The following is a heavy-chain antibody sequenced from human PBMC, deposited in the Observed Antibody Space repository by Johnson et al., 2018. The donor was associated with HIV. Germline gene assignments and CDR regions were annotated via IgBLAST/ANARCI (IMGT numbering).Heavy chain of an antibody. Sequence: EVQLVESGGGLVQPGRSLRLSCAASGFTFDDYAMHWVRQAPGTGLEWVSGISWHSGSIGYADSVKGRFPISRDNAKNSLYLQMNSLRAEDTAVYYCAREGSVGATIFTMFDAFDIWGQGTMVTVSS. J-gene: IGHJ3*02. V-gene: IGHV3-9*01. CDR1: GFTFDDYA. CDR2: ISWHSGSI. CDR3: AREGSVGATIFTMFDAFDI. D-gene: IGHD1-26*01.